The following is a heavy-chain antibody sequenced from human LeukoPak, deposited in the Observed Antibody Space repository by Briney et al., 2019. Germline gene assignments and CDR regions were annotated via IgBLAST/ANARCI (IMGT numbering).Heavy chain of an antibody. CDR2: LSYDGAKI. Sequence: PGGSLRLSCAASGFTLSNFGMHWVRQAPGKGLEWVAVLSYDGAKIHYAESVKGRFTISRDNSKSTLYLQMNSLRPEDTAVYYCAKGGSWSGDPWGQGTLVTVSS. CDR3: AKGGSWSGDP. V-gene: IGHV3-30*18. D-gene: IGHD2-15*01. J-gene: IGHJ5*02. CDR1: GFTLSNFG.